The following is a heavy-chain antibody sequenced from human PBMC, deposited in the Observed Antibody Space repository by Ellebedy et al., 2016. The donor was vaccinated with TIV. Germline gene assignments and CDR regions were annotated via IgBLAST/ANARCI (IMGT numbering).Heavy chain of an antibody. D-gene: IGHD3-22*01. V-gene: IGHV3-21*01. J-gene: IGHJ4*02. CDR3: LGTHDSSGYYLGS. CDR1: GFTFSSYN. CDR2: ITTSSSYI. Sequence: GGSLRLSXAASGFTFSSYNMNWVRQAPGKGLEWVSSITTSSSYIYYADSVKGRFTISRDDAKNSLYLQMNSLRAEDTAVYYCLGTHDSSGYYLGSWGQGTLVTVSS.